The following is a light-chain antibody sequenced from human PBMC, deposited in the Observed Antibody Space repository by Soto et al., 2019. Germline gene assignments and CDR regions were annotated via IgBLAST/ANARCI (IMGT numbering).Light chain of an antibody. CDR3: QKYNAAPWA. CDR1: QDISKS. J-gene: IGKJ1*01. CDR2: AAS. V-gene: IGKV1-27*01. Sequence: DIQMTQSPSSLSASVGDRVTITCRASQDISKSLVWYQQKPGKVPKVLIYAASTLQSGVPSRFSGTGSGTDFTLTISNLQPEDVATYFCQKYNAAPWAFGQGTKVEIK.